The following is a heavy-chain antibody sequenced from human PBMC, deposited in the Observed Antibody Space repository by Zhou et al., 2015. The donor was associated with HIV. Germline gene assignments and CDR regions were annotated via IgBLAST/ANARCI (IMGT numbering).Heavy chain of an antibody. V-gene: IGHV1-69*12. CDR3: ARGWVDGYKIYWYFDL. Sequence: QVQLVQSGAEVKKPGSSVKVSCKASGGTFSSYAISWVRQAPGQGLEWMGGIIPIFGTANYAQKFQGRVTITADESTSTAYMELSSLRSEDTAVYYCARGWVDGYKIYWYFDLWGRGTLVTVSS. CDR1: GGTFSSYA. J-gene: IGHJ2*01. CDR2: IIPIFGTA. D-gene: IGHD5-24*01.